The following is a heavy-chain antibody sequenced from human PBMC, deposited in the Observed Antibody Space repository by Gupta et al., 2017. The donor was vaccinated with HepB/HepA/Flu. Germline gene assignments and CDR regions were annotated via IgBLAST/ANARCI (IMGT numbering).Heavy chain of an antibody. Sequence: QVQLVESGGGVVQPGRALRLSCAASGFTFRSYGMHWVRQAPGKGLEGVAVISYDGNTKDYADSVKGRFTISRDNSKNTLYLQMDSLRLEDTAVYDCAKDRGGLQDVWGKGTTVTVSS. V-gene: IGHV3-30*18. CDR1: GFTFRSYG. CDR2: ISYDGNTK. J-gene: IGHJ6*04. D-gene: IGHD3-16*01. CDR3: AKDRGGLQDV.